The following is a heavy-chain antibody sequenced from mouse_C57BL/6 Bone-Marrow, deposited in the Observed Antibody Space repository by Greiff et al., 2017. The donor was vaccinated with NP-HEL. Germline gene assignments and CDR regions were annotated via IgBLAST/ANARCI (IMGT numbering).Heavy chain of an antibody. Sequence: EVKLMESGGGLVQPGGSLSLSCAASGFTFTDYYMSWVRQPPGKALEWLGCIRNKANGYTTEYSASVKGRFTISRDNSQSILYLQMNALRAEDSATYYCAGGATGYYFDYWGQGTTLTVSS. CDR3: AGGATGYYFDY. J-gene: IGHJ2*01. CDR1: GFTFTDYY. D-gene: IGHD3-1*01. V-gene: IGHV7-3*01. CDR2: IRNKANGYTT.